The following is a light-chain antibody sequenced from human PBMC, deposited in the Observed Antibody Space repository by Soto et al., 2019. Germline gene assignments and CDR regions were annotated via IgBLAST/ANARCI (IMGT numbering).Light chain of an antibody. V-gene: IGLV2-14*01. CDR2: DAS. CDR3: TTDTNTGTVI. J-gene: IGLJ2*01. Sequence: QSALTQPASVSGSPGQSITISCTGSSSDVGGDNHVSWYQQHPGKVPKLMIYDASKRPSGVSNRFSGSKFANTASLTISGLQAEDEAHYYCTTDTNTGTVIIGGGTKVTVL. CDR1: SSDVGGDNH.